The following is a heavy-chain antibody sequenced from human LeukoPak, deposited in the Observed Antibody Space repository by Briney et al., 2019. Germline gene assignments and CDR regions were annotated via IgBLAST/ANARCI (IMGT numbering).Heavy chain of an antibody. D-gene: IGHD2-21*02. CDR3: VRIYCGGDCYANWYFDL. J-gene: IGHJ2*01. Sequence: GGSLRLSCAASGFTFSSYSMNWVRQAPGKGLEWVSSISSSSSYIYYADSVKGRFTISRDNAKNSLFLQINSLRAEDTAVYYCVRIYCGGDCYANWYFDLWGRGTLVTVSS. CDR2: ISSSSSYI. CDR1: GFTFSSYS. V-gene: IGHV3-21*04.